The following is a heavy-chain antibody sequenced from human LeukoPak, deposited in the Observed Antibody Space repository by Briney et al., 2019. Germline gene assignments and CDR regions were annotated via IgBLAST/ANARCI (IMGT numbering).Heavy chain of an antibody. CDR1: GGSISSYY. D-gene: IGHD5-24*01. Sequence: PSETLSLTCTVSGGSISSYYWSWIRQPPGKGLEWIGYIYYSGSTNYNPSLKSRATISVDTSKNQFSLKLSSVTAADTAVYYCARQGERWLDYWGQGTLVTVSS. V-gene: IGHV4-59*08. CDR2: IYYSGST. J-gene: IGHJ4*02. CDR3: ARQGERWLDY.